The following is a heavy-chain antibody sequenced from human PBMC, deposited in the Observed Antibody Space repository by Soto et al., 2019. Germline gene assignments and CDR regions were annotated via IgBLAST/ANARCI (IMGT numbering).Heavy chain of an antibody. CDR2: IYPSVSS. CDR1: GFAISRGYY. D-gene: IGHD1-1*01. Sequence: SETLSLTCSVSGFAISRGYYWSWVRQPPGKGLEWIGSIYPSVSSYHNPSLATRLGLSIDTSKNQFTLNLTSVTAADTALYFCAREKVGTTFFDNCGPGIKVTVYS. CDR3: AREKVGTTFFDN. V-gene: IGHV4-38-2*02. J-gene: IGHJ4*02.